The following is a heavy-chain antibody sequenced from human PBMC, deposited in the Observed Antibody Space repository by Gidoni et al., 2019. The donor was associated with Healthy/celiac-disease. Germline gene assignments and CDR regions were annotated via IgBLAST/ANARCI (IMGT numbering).Heavy chain of an antibody. CDR2: ISWNSGSI. J-gene: IGHJ4*02. Sequence: EVQLVESGGGLVQPGRSLRLSCAASGFTFDDYALPWVRQAPGKGLELVLGISWNSGSIGYADSVKGRFTISRDNAKNSLYLQMNSLRAEDTALYYCAKSLFNIHLGELPVDFFDYWGQGTLVTVSS. CDR3: AKSLFNIHLGELPVDFFDY. CDR1: GFTFDDYA. V-gene: IGHV3-9*01. D-gene: IGHD3-16*01.